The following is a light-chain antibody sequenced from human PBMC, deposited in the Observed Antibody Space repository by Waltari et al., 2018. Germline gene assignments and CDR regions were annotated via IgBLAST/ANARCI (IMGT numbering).Light chain of an antibody. J-gene: IGLJ3*02. CDR2: RNN. V-gene: IGLV10-54*04. Sequence: QAGLTQPPSVSKGLRQTATLTCTGNHNNVRYEGATWLQQHQGHPPKLLFYRNNNRPAGISERFAASRSGSTASRTMTGLQTEDEADYYCSAWDRSLSAWVFGGGTKLTVL. CDR3: SAWDRSLSAWV. CDR1: HNNVRYEG.